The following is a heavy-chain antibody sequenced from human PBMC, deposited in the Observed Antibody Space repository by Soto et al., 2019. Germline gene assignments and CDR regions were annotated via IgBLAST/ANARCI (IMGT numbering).Heavy chain of an antibody. CDR2: IYYSGST. CDR1: GGSISSSSYY. D-gene: IGHD3-10*01. J-gene: IGHJ3*01. V-gene: IGHV4-39*01. CDR3: ARGPWFGS. Sequence: SETLSLTCTVSGGSISSSSYYWGWIRQPPGKGLEWIGSIYYSGSTYYNPSLKSRVTISVDTSKNQFSLKLSSVTAADTAVYYCARGPWFGSWGQGTMVTVSS.